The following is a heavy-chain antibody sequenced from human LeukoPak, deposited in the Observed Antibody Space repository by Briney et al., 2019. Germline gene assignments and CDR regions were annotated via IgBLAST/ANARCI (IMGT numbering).Heavy chain of an antibody. Sequence: ASVKVSCKASGYIFTGYYMHWVRQAPGQGLEWMGWINPNSGGTNSAQKFQGRVTMTRDTSIGTAYIELSRLTSDDTAVYYCARHPYSGSYHFDYWGQGTLVTVSS. D-gene: IGHD1-26*01. J-gene: IGHJ4*02. V-gene: IGHV1-2*02. CDR3: ARHPYSGSYHFDY. CDR1: GYIFTGYY. CDR2: INPNSGGT.